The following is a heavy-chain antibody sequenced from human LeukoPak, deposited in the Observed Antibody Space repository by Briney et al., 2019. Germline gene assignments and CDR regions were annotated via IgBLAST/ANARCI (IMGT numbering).Heavy chain of an antibody. CDR2: IKQDGSEK. J-gene: IGHJ4*02. CDR1: GFTFSSYW. CDR3: ARGGSGSYVYFDY. Sequence: GGSLRLSCAASGFTFSSYWMSWVRQAPGKGLEWVANIKQDGSEKYYVDSVKGRFTISRDNAKNSLYLQMNSLRAEDTAVYYCARGGSGSYVYFDYWGQGTLVTVSS. D-gene: IGHD1-26*01. V-gene: IGHV3-7*01.